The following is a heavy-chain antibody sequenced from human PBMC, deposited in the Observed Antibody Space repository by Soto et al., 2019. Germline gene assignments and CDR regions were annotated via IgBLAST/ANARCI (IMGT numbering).Heavy chain of an antibody. CDR3: ARGSTRARDYYGMDV. CDR2: IYYSGST. CDR1: GGSISSGDYY. D-gene: IGHD3-10*01. Sequence: SETLSLTCTVSGGSISSGDYYWSWIRHPPGKGLEWIGYIYYSGSTYYNPSLKSRVTISVDTSKNQFSLKLSSVTAADTAVYYCARGSTRARDYYGMDVWGQGTTVTVSS. J-gene: IGHJ6*02. V-gene: IGHV4-30-4*01.